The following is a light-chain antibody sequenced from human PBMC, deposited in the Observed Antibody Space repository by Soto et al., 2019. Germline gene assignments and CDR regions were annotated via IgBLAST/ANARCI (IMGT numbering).Light chain of an antibody. V-gene: IGKV3-15*01. J-gene: IGKJ1*01. CDR1: ESVSTN. CDR3: QQYSTWRT. Sequence: IVLTQSPGTLSLSPGERATLSCRASESVSTNLAWYQQQAGKAPRLLIYGASTTATGIPARFSVSGAGTVFTLPIRSLQSEDVAVYDCQQYSTWRTFGQGTKV. CDR2: GAS.